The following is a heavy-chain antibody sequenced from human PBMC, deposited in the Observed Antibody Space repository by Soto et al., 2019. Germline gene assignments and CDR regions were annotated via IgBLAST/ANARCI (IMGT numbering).Heavy chain of an antibody. CDR1: GASISSYH. Sequence: QVQLQESGPGLVKPSETLSLTCTVSGASISSYHWSWIRQTPGKGLEWIGYIYYSGSANYNPSLKSRVTFSVDTSKNQVSLKLSSVTAADTGVYYCAAAVPAEYVFPYYYMDVWVKGTTVTVSS. D-gene: IGHD3-16*01. CDR3: AAAVPAEYVFPYYYMDV. CDR2: IYYSGSA. V-gene: IGHV4-59*01. J-gene: IGHJ6*03.